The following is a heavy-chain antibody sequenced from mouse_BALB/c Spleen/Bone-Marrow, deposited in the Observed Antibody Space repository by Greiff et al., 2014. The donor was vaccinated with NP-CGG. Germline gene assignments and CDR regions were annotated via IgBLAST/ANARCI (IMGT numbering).Heavy chain of an antibody. CDR2: INPYNGGT. J-gene: IGHJ3*01. CDR3: ARQLYGNYAY. CDR1: GYSFTGYY. Sequence: LVESGPELVKPGPSVKISCKASGYSFTGYYMHWVKQSHGKSLEWIGEINPYNGGTSYNQKFKGKATLTVGTSSSTAFMELHSLTSEDSLVYYCARQLYGNYAYWGQGTLVTVSA. V-gene: IGHV1S30*02. D-gene: IGHD2-10*02.